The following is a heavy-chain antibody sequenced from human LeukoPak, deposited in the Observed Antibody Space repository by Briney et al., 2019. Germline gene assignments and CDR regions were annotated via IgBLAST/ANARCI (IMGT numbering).Heavy chain of an antibody. CDR2: VYYGGNT. CDR3: GRYGLLGLSEINGFDI. J-gene: IGHJ3*02. D-gene: IGHD2-2*01. CDR1: SDSIGSGGFS. Sequence: SQTLSLTCAVSSDSIGSGGFSWNWIRQSPGKVPEWIGYVYYGGNTHYNPSLKNRVTILVETSKNQFSLKLTSVTAADTAIYYCGRYGLLGLSEINGFDIWGQGTMVTVSS. V-gene: IGHV4-30-4*07.